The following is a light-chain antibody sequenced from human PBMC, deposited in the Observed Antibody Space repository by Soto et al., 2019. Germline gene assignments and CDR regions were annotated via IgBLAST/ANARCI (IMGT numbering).Light chain of an antibody. CDR3: SSYTSSSTRV. J-gene: IGLJ3*02. Sequence: QSALTQPASVSGSHGQSITISCTGTSSDVGGYNYVSWYQQHPGNAPKLMIYEVSNRPSGVSNRFSGSKSGNTASLTISGLQAEDEADYYCSSYTSSSTRVFGGGTKVTVL. V-gene: IGLV2-14*01. CDR1: SSDVGGYNY. CDR2: EVS.